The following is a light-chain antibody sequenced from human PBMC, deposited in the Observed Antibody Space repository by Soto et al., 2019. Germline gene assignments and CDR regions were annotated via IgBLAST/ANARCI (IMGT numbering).Light chain of an antibody. J-gene: IGKJ2*01. CDR1: QTITNK. V-gene: IGKV1-5*03. Sequence: DIQMTQSPSTLYASVGDRVTITCRASQTITNKLAWYQQKPGKAPKVLIYHVSSLESGVRSRFRGRGSGTEFTLTISSLQPDDFVTYYCQLYHTSSYSFGHGSQL. CDR2: HVS. CDR3: QLYHTSSYS.